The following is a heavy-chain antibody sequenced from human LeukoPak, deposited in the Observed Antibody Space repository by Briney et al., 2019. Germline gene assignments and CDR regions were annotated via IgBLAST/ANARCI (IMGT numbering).Heavy chain of an antibody. Sequence: PSETLSLTCAVYGGSFSGYYWSWIRQPPGKVLEWIGEINHSGSTNYNPSLKSRVTISVDTSKNQFSLKLSSVTAADTAVYYCARAIWFRESPIDYWGQGTLVTVSS. J-gene: IGHJ4*02. CDR3: ARAIWFRESPIDY. CDR2: INHSGST. D-gene: IGHD3-10*01. V-gene: IGHV4-34*01. CDR1: GGSFSGYY.